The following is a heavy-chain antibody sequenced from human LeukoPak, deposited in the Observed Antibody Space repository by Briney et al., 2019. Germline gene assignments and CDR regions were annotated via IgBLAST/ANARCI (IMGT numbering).Heavy chain of an antibody. J-gene: IGHJ6*03. Sequence: SETLSLTCTVSGYSISSGYYWGWIRQPPGKGLEWIGSIYHSGSTYYNPSLKSRVTISVDTSKNQFSLKLSSVTAADTAVYYCARGSASPSRDYCSGGSCYPRYYYYYYMDVWGKGTTVTVSS. CDR2: IYHSGST. D-gene: IGHD2-15*01. V-gene: IGHV4-38-2*02. CDR1: GYSISSGYY. CDR3: ARGSASPSRDYCSGGSCYPRYYYYYYMDV.